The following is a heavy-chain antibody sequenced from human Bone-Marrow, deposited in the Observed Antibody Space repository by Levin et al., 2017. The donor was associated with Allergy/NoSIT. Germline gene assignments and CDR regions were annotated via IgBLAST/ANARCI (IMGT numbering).Heavy chain of an antibody. J-gene: IGHJ4*02. Sequence: SGPTLVKPTQTLTLTCTFSGFSLSTSGVGVGWIRQPPGKALEWLALIYWDDDKRYSPSLKSRLTITKDTSKNQVVLTMTNMDPVDTATYYCAHIAGRVGLRYFGSTFDYWGQGTLVTVSS. D-gene: IGHD3-9*01. CDR3: AHIAGRVGLRYFGSTFDY. CDR2: IYWDDDK. CDR1: GFSLSTSGVG. V-gene: IGHV2-5*02.